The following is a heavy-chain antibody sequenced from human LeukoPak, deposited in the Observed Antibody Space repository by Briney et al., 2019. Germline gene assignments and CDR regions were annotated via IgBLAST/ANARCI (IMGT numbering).Heavy chain of an antibody. CDR1: GFTVSSNY. D-gene: IGHD2-2*01. V-gene: IGHV3-23*01. CDR2: ISGSGGST. Sequence: PGGSLRLSCAASGFTVSSNYMSWVRQAPGKGLEWVSAISGSGGSTYYADSVKGRFTISRDNSKNTLYLQMNSLRAEDTAVYYCAKDSLAVPATFDYWGQGTLVTVSS. CDR3: AKDSLAVPATFDY. J-gene: IGHJ4*02.